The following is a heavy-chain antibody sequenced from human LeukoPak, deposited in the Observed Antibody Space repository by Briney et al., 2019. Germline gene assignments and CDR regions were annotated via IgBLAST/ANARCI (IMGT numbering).Heavy chain of an antibody. D-gene: IGHD6-13*01. CDR2: IYYSGST. Sequence: SATLSLTCTVSGVSISSYYWSWIRPPPGKGLEWIGYIYYSGSTNYNPSLKSRVTISVDTSKNQFSLKLSSVTAADTAVYYCARGVYSSSWPFDYWGQGTLVTVSS. V-gene: IGHV4-59*01. CDR3: ARGVYSSSWPFDY. J-gene: IGHJ4*02. CDR1: GVSISSYY.